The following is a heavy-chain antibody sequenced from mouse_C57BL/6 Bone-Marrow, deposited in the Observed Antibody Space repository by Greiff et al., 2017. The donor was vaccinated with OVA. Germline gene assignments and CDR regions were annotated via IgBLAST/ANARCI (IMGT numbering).Heavy chain of an antibody. CDR2: IYPGDGDT. Sequence: QVQLQQSGPELVKPGASVKISCKASGYAFSSSWMNWVKQRPGQGLEWIGRIYPGDGDTNYNGKFKGKATLTADKSSSTAYMQLSSLTSEDSAVDFCARYYYGSSPWFAYWGKGTMVTVSA. CDR3: ARYYYGSSPWFAY. D-gene: IGHD1-1*01. J-gene: IGHJ3*01. CDR1: GYAFSSSW. V-gene: IGHV1-82*01.